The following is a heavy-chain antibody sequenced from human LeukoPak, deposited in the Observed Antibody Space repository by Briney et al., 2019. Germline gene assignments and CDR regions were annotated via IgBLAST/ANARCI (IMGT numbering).Heavy chain of an antibody. D-gene: IGHD3-3*01. CDR3: ARGLNDSWTGENY. J-gene: IGHJ4*02. Sequence: SGTLSLTCAVSGGSISSSNWWSWVRQPPGKGLEWIGEIYHSGSTNYNPSLKSRVTISVDKSKSQFSLKVRYVTAADTAVYYCARGLNDSWTGENYWGQGTLVTVSS. CDR2: IYHSGST. V-gene: IGHV4-4*02. CDR1: GGSISSSNW.